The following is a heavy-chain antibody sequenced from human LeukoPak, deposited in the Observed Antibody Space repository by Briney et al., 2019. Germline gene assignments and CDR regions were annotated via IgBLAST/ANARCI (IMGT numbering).Heavy chain of an antibody. CDR1: GFTFSSYA. CDR2: ISDSGGTT. V-gene: IGHV3-23*01. Sequence: GGSLRLSCAASGFTFSSYAMSWVRQAPGKGLEWASGISDSGGTTYYADSVKGRFTISRDNSKNTVYLQMNSLRAEDTAIYYCARNNGWPYFDYWGQGTLVTVSS. D-gene: IGHD6-19*01. J-gene: IGHJ4*02. CDR3: ARNNGWPYFDY.